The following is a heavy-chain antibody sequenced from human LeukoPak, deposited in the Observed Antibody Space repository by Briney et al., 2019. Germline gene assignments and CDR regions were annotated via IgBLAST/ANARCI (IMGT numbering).Heavy chain of an antibody. CDR3: ASGAVSGYSGYDYSSYYNMDV. D-gene: IGHD5-12*01. V-gene: IGHV1-46*01. CDR2: INPSGGST. J-gene: IGHJ6*03. CDR1: GYTFTSFQ. Sequence: ASVKVSCKATGYTFTSFQMHWVRQAPGQGLEWMGIINPSGGSTSYAQKVQGRVTMTRDTSTSTVYMELSSLRSEDTAVYYCASGAVSGYSGYDYSSYYNMDVWGKGPRSPSP.